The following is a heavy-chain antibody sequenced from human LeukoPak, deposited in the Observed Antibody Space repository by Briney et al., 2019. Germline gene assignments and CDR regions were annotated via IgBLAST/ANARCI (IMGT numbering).Heavy chain of an antibody. V-gene: IGHV3-7*01. CDR2: IKQDGSEK. J-gene: IGHJ4*02. Sequence: GGSLRLSCAASGFTFNSYWMSWVRQAPGKGLEWVANIKQDGSEKYYVDSVKGRFTISRDNAKNSLYLQMNSLRAEDTAVYYCARDTSAVSLFSDFDYWGQGTLVTVSS. D-gene: IGHD1-26*01. CDR1: GFTFNSYW. CDR3: ARDTSAVSLFSDFDY.